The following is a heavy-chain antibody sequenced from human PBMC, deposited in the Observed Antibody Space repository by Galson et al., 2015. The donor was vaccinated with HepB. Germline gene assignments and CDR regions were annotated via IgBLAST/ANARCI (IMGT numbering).Heavy chain of an antibody. J-gene: IGHJ5*02. CDR2: INHSGST. CDR3: ARGYRLLLRGNWFDP. CDR1: GGSFSGYY. D-gene: IGHD2-15*01. Sequence: ETLSLTCAVYGGSFSGYYWSWIRQPPGKGLEWIGEINHSGSTNYNPSLKSRVTISVDTSKNQFSLKLSSVTAADTAVYYCARGYRLLLRGNWFDPWGQGTLVTVSS. V-gene: IGHV4-34*01.